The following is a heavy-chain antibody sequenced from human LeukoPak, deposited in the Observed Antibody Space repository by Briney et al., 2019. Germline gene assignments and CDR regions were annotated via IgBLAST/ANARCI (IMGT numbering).Heavy chain of an antibody. CDR1: GGSISSYY. CDR2: IYYSGST. J-gene: IGHJ5*02. Sequence: SETLSLTCTVSGGSISSYYWSWIRQPPGKGLEWIGYIYYSGSTNYNPSLKSRVTISVDTSKNQFSLKLSSVTAADTGVYYCARGPYSRKFDPWGQGTLVTVSS. D-gene: IGHD6-13*01. V-gene: IGHV4-59*01. CDR3: ARGPYSRKFDP.